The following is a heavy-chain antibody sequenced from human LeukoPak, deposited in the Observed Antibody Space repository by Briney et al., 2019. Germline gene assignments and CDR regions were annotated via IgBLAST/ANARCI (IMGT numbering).Heavy chain of an antibody. V-gene: IGHV3-7*01. D-gene: IGHD2-2*01. CDR1: GFTFSSYW. J-gene: IGHJ6*02. CDR3: ARSSSTIEKDV. CDR2: IKQDGSEK. Sequence: SGGSLRLSCAASGFTFSSYWMSWVRQAPGKGLEWVANIKQDGSEKYYVDSVKGRFTISRDNAKNSLFLQMNSLRADDTAVYYCARSSSTIEKDVWGQGTTVTVSS.